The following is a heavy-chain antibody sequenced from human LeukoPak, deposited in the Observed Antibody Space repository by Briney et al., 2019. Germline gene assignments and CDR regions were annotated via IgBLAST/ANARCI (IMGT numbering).Heavy chain of an antibody. CDR3: AREYCSGGSCYPWSY. CDR1: GYTFSMNV. CDR2: INTGTGKT. Sequence: ASVKVSCKTSGYTFSMNVIHWMCQAPGQRLEWMGWINTGTGKTKYSQKFQGRLSITRDTSANTTSMELSSLRSEDTAVYYCAREYCSGGSCYPWSYWGQGTLVTVSS. J-gene: IGHJ4*02. D-gene: IGHD2-15*01. V-gene: IGHV1-3*04.